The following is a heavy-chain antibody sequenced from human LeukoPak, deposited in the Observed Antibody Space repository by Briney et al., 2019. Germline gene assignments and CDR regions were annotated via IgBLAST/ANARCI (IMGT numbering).Heavy chain of an antibody. Sequence: GGSLRLSWAASGFTFDTYAMSWVRQAPGRGLEWVSLISSSGGSTYYADSVKGRFTVSRDNSKNTLYLQIHSLRAEDTAVYYCAKGKGSSSSSIDWWGQGTLVTVSS. CDR3: AKGKGSSSSSIDW. J-gene: IGHJ4*02. CDR2: ISSSGGST. D-gene: IGHD2-15*01. V-gene: IGHV3-23*01. CDR1: GFTFDTYA.